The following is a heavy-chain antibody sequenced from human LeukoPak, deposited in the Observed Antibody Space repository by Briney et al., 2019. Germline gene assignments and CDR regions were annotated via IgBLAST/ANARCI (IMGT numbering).Heavy chain of an antibody. CDR1: GFTVSSNY. CDR3: AKVRWDNSGWYYLDN. V-gene: IGHV3-66*01. CDR2: IYSGGST. D-gene: IGHD6-19*01. Sequence: QTGGSLRLSCAASGFTVSSNYMSWVRQAPGKGLEWVSVIYSGGSTYYADSVKGRFTISRDNSKNTLYLQMNSLRAEDTAVYYCAKVRWDNSGWYYLDNWGQGTLVTVSS. J-gene: IGHJ4*02.